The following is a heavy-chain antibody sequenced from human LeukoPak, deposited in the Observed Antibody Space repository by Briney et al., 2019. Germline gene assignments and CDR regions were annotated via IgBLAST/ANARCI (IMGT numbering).Heavy chain of an antibody. J-gene: IGHJ4*02. V-gene: IGHV1-69*05. CDR3: ARDSLLGYCSSTSCYDY. CDR2: IIPIFGTA. CDR1: GGTFSSYA. D-gene: IGHD2-2*01. Sequence: GASVKVSCKASGGTFSSYAISWVRQAPGQGLEWMGGIIPIFGTANYAQKFQGRVTITTDESTSTAYMELSSLRSEDTAVYYCARDSLLGYCSSTSCYDYWGQGTLVTVSS.